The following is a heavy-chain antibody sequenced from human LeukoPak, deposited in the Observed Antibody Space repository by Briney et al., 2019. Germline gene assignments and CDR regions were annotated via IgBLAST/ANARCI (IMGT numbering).Heavy chain of an antibody. J-gene: IGHJ4*02. CDR1: GFTFSSYS. D-gene: IGHD3-10*01. CDR2: ISCGSASI. CDR3: ARATVGSGSAFDY. V-gene: IGHV3-21*01. Sequence: GGSLRLSCAASGFTFSSYSLNWVRPAPGKGLEWVSSISCGSASIYYADSVRGRFTLSRDNAKNILYLQMNSMRAEDTAVYYCARATVGSGSAFDYWGQGTLVTVSS.